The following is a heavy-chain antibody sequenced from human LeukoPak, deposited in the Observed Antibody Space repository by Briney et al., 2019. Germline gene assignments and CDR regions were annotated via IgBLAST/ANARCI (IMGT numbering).Heavy chain of an antibody. CDR2: INHSGST. V-gene: IGHV4-34*01. D-gene: IGHD6-19*01. J-gene: IGHJ4*02. CDR3: ARVSSGWYATPEHEFDY. CDR1: GGSFSGYY. Sequence: PSETLSLTCAVYGGSFSGYYWSWLRQPPGKGLEWIGEINHSGSTNYNPSLKSRVTISVDTSKNQFSLKLSSVTAADTAVYYCARVSSGWYATPEHEFDYWGQGTLVTVSS.